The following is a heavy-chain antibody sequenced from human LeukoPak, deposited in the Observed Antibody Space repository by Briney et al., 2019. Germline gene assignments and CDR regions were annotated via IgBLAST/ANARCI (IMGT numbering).Heavy chain of an antibody. Sequence: PGGSLRLSCAASGFTFDDYAMHCVRQAPGTGLEWVSLISWDGGSTYYADSVKGRFTISRDNSKNTLYLQMNSLRAEDTAVYYCARDRYYYDSSGYSTLIDYWGQGTLVTVSS. D-gene: IGHD3-22*01. V-gene: IGHV3-43D*03. CDR2: ISWDGGST. J-gene: IGHJ4*02. CDR1: GFTFDDYA. CDR3: ARDRYYYDSSGYSTLIDY.